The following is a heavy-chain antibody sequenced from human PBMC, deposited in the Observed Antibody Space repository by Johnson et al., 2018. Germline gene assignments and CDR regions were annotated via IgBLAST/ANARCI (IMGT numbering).Heavy chain of an antibody. Sequence: VQLVQSGGGLVQPGGSLRLSCAASGFTFSSYWMHWVRQAPGKGLVWVSRINSDGSSTGYADSVKGRFTISSDTAKNTLYLQMNSLRAEDTAVYYCARGYYYDSSGYYDYYYGMDVWGQGTTVTVSS. D-gene: IGHD3-22*01. V-gene: IGHV3-74*02. J-gene: IGHJ6*02. CDR2: INSDGSST. CDR3: ARGYYYDSSGYYDYYYGMDV. CDR1: GFTFSSYW.